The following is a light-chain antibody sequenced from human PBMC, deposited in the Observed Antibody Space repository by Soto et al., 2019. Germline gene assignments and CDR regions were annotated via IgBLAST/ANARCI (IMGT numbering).Light chain of an antibody. CDR3: QSYDSSLSRV. J-gene: IGLJ2*01. CDR2: GNS. CDR1: SSNIGAGYD. Sequence: QSVLKQPASVSGAPGQRVTITCTGSSSNIGAGYDVHWYQQLPGTDPKLLISGNSNRPSGVPDRFSGSKSGTSDSLPIPGLQSEDEADYYCQSYDSSLSRVFGGGTQVTVL. V-gene: IGLV1-40*01.